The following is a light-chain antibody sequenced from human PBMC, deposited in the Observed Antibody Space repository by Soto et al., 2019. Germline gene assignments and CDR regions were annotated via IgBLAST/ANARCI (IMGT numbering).Light chain of an antibody. Sequence: DIQMTQSPSSLSASVGDRVTITCRASQSISSYLNWYQQKPGKAPKLLIYAASSLQSGVPSRFSGSGSGTDFTLTISSLQPEDFATYYCQQSSSTPRLTFGGGTKVDIK. V-gene: IGKV1-39*01. CDR1: QSISSY. J-gene: IGKJ4*01. CDR3: QQSSSTPRLT. CDR2: AAS.